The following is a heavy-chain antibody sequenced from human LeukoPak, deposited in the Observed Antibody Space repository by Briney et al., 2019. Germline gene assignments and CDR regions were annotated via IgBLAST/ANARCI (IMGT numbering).Heavy chain of an antibody. D-gene: IGHD3-16*01. V-gene: IGHV3-53*01. CDR3: ATWGSGMSVQ. J-gene: IGHJ4*02. CDR2: IYSDGSV. CDR1: GFTVSSSH. Sequence: GGSLRLSCAASGFTVSSSHMSWVRQAPGKGLEWVSVIYSDGSVSYADSVKGRFTISRDNSKNTLYLQINSLRVEDTAVYYCATWGSGMSVQGGQGTLVTVSS.